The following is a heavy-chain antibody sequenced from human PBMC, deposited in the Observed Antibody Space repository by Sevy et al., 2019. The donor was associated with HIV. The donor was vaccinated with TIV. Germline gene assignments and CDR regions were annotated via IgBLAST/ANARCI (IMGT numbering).Heavy chain of an antibody. Sequence: ASVKVSCKTSGYSFSHYGVSWVRQAPGHGLEWMGWISGYNDNTTYAQNLQGRVSMTTDRETSTAYMELRSLRSDDTAVYYCARHTVTRDYYYYMDVWGEGTTVTVSS. CDR2: ISGYNDNT. V-gene: IGHV1-18*01. J-gene: IGHJ6*03. CDR3: ARHTVTRDYYYYMDV. CDR1: GYSFSHYG. D-gene: IGHD4-4*01.